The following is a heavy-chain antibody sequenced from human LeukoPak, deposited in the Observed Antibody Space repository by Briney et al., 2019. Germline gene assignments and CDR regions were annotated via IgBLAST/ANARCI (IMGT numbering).Heavy chain of an antibody. Sequence: GGSLRLSCAASGFTFSNAWTSWVRQAPGKGLEWVGRIKSNTDGGTTDYAAPVKGRFTISRDDSKNTLYLQMNSLKTEDTAVYYCTTVIYDSSGYPRVCYFDYWGQGTLVTVSS. D-gene: IGHD3-22*01. CDR1: GFTFSNAW. V-gene: IGHV3-15*01. CDR3: TTVIYDSSGYPRVCYFDY. J-gene: IGHJ4*02. CDR2: IKSNTDGGTT.